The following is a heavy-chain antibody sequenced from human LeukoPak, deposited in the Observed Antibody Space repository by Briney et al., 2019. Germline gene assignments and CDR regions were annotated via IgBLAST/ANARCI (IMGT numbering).Heavy chain of an antibody. Sequence: QPGGSLRLSCAGSGFTFSSYALSWIRQAPGKGLEWVSTISGSGRSTFNADSVQGRFTISRDNSKNTLYLQMNSLRAEDTAVYYCARSGINFFDYWSQGALVTVSS. V-gene: IGHV3-23*01. CDR2: ISGSGRST. J-gene: IGHJ4*02. CDR3: ARSGINFFDY. D-gene: IGHD1-26*01. CDR1: GFTFSSYA.